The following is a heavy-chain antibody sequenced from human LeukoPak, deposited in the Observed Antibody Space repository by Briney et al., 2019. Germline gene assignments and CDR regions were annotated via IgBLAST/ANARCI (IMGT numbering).Heavy chain of an antibody. D-gene: IGHD6-13*01. CDR1: GGSFSGYS. V-gene: IGHV4-34*01. J-gene: IGHJ4*02. CDR2: INHSGST. CDR3: ARAGGVIAAAGIFDY. Sequence: PSETLSLTCAVYGGSFSGYSWSWIRQPPGKGLEWLGEINHSGSTNYNPSLKSRVTISVDTSKNQFSLKLSSVTAADTAVYYCARAGGVIAAAGIFDYWGQGTLVTVSS.